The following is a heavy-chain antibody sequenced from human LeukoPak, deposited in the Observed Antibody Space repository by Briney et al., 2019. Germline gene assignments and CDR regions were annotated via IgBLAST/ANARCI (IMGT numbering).Heavy chain of an antibody. Sequence: SVKVSCKASGGTFSSYAISWVRQAPGQGLEWMGGIIPIFGTANYAQKFQGRVTITADESTSTAYMELSSLRSEDTAVYYCAAHEEIVVVPAAMDYWGQGTLVTVSS. CDR1: GGTFSSYA. V-gene: IGHV1-69*13. CDR2: IIPIFGTA. D-gene: IGHD2-2*01. J-gene: IGHJ4*02. CDR3: AAHEEIVVVPAAMDY.